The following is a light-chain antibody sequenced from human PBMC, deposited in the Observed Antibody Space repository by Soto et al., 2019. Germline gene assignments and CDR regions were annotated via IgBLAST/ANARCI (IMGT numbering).Light chain of an antibody. Sequence: EIVLTQSPATLSLSPGERATLSCRASQSVINYLAWYQQKPGQAPRLLIYDASNRATGIPPRFSGGGSGSDFTLPISSLEPEDFAVYYCQQRRNWPLTFGQGTKVHI. CDR3: QQRRNWPLT. CDR2: DAS. J-gene: IGKJ1*01. CDR1: QSVINY. V-gene: IGKV3-11*01.